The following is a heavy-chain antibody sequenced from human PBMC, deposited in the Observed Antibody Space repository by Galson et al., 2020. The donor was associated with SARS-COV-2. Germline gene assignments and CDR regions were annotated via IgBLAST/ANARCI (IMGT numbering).Heavy chain of an antibody. Sequence: SETLSLTCTVSGGSISSSSYYWGWIRQPPGKGLEWIGSIYYSGSTYYNPSLKSRVTISVDTSKNQFSLKLSSVTAADTAVYYCASRAPEYYYGSGSSDYWGQGTLVTVSS. D-gene: IGHD3-10*01. V-gene: IGHV4-39*01. CDR3: ASRAPEYYYGSGSSDY. CDR1: GGSISSSSYY. CDR2: IYYSGST. J-gene: IGHJ4*02.